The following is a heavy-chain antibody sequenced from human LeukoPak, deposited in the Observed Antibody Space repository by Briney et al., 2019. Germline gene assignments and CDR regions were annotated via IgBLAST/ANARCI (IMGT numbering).Heavy chain of an antibody. CDR2: IIPIFGTA. D-gene: IGHD4-11*01. V-gene: IGHV1-69*13. CDR3: ARKDYTAFDY. Sequence: RASVTVSCKASGGTFSSYAITWVRQAPGQGLEWMGGIIPIFGTANYAQKFQGRVTITADESTSTAYMELSSLRSEDTAVYYCARKDYTAFDYWGQGTLVTVSS. CDR1: GGTFSSYA. J-gene: IGHJ4*02.